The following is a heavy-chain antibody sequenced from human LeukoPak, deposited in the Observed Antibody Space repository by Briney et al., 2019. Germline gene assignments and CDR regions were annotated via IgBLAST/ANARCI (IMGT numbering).Heavy chain of an antibody. CDR3: AKGGRDQLLFASTDAFDI. CDR1: GFTFSSYP. V-gene: IGHV3-23*01. D-gene: IGHD2-2*01. Sequence: PGGSLRLSCAASGFTFSSYPMNWVRQAPGKGLEWVSVISGSGGATFYGDSVQGRFTISRDNSKNTLYLQMNSLRAEDTAVYYCAKGGRDQLLFASTDAFDIWGQGTMVTVSS. CDR2: ISGSGGAT. J-gene: IGHJ3*02.